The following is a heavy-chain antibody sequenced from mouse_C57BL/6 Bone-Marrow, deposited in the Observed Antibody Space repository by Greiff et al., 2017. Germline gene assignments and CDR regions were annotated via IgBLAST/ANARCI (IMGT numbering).Heavy chain of an antibody. D-gene: IGHD2-4*01. CDR3: ARSDGYDYDEIAY. J-gene: IGHJ3*01. CDR1: GYTFTSYW. CDR2: IDPSDSYT. V-gene: IGHV1-69*01. Sequence: QVQLKQPGAELVMPGASVKLSCKASGYTFTSYWMHWVKQRPGQGLEWIGEIDPSDSYTNYNQKFKGKSTLTVDKSSSTAYMQLSSLTSEDSAVYYCARSDGYDYDEIAYWGQGTLVTVSA.